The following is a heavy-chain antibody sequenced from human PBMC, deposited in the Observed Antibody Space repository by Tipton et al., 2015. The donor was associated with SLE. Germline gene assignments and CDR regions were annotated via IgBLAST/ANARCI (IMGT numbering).Heavy chain of an antibody. Sequence: TLSLTCTVSGGSISSGGYYWSWIRQHPGTGLEWIGYIYYSGSTYYNPSLTSRVTISVDTSKNQFSLKLSSVTAADTAVYYCASYPTGSYYFDYWGQGTLVTVSS. J-gene: IGHJ4*02. CDR2: IYYSGST. D-gene: IGHD3-9*01. V-gene: IGHV4-31*03. CDR1: GGSISSGGYY. CDR3: ASYPTGSYYFDY.